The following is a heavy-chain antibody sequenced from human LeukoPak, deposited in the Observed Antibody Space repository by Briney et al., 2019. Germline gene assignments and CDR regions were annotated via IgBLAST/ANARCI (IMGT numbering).Heavy chain of an antibody. CDR1: GGSISSYY. CDR2: IYYSGST. D-gene: IGHD2-15*01. Sequence: NPSETLSLTCTVSGGSISSYYWSWIRQPPGKGLEWIGYIYYSGSTNYNPSLKSRVTISVDTSKNQFSLKLSSVTAADTAVYYCARVICSGGSCRFDYWGQGTLVTVSS. CDR3: ARVICSGGSCRFDY. J-gene: IGHJ4*02. V-gene: IGHV4-59*01.